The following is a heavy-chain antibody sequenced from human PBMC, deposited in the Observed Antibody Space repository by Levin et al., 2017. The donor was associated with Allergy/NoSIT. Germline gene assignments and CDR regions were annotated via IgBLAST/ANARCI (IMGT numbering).Heavy chain of an antibody. CDR3: ARQSRLTGYVKGSGSNWFDS. J-gene: IGHJ5*01. CDR2: INNSGSA. V-gene: IGHV4-34*01. CDR1: DGSFSGHY. D-gene: IGHD3-9*01. Sequence: SETLSLICAVYDGSFSGHYWSWIRQPPGKGLEWVGEINNSGSANSNPSLNSRVTISVDTSKNQFSLRLRSVTAADTAMYYCARQSRLTGYVKGSGSNWFDSWGQGTLVTVSS.